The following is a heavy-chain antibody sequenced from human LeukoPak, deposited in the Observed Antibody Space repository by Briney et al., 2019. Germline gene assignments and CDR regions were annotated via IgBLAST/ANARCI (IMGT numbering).Heavy chain of an antibody. Sequence: SETLSLTCAVYGGSFSGYYWSWIRQPPGKGLEWIGYIYYSGSTNYNPSLKSRVTISVDTSKNQFSLKLSSVTAADTAVYYCARQGNYDILTGYDAFDIWGQGTMVTVSS. D-gene: IGHD3-9*01. V-gene: IGHV4-59*08. CDR2: IYYSGST. CDR1: GGSFSGYY. J-gene: IGHJ3*02. CDR3: ARQGNYDILTGYDAFDI.